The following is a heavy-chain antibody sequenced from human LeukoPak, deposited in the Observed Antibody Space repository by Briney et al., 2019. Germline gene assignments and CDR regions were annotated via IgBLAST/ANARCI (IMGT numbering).Heavy chain of an antibody. CDR2: INPNSGGT. D-gene: IGHD3-22*01. V-gene: IGHV1-2*02. Sequence: ASVKVSCKASGYTFTGYYMHWVRQAPGQGLEWMGWINPNSGGTNYAQKFRGRVTMTRDTSISTAYMELSRLRSDDTAVYYCARVRKYYYDSSGYRFDPWGQGTLVTVSS. CDR3: ARVRKYYYDSSGYRFDP. CDR1: GYTFTGYY. J-gene: IGHJ5*02.